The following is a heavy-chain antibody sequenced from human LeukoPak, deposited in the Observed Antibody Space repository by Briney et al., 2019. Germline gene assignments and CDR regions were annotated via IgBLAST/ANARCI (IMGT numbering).Heavy chain of an antibody. CDR3: ARDIGYCSGTSCSNDY. CDR2: INPKTGGT. Sequence: GASVKVSCKASGYTFTGYYVHWVRQAPGQGLEWMGWINPKTGGTNYAQKFQGRVTMTRDTSISTAYMELSRLTSDDTAIYYCARDIGYCSGTSCSNDYWGQGTLVTVSS. CDR1: GYTFTGYY. V-gene: IGHV1-2*02. J-gene: IGHJ4*02. D-gene: IGHD2-2*01.